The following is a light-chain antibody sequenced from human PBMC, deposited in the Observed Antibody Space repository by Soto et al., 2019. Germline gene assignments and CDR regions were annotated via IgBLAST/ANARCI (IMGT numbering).Light chain of an antibody. CDR2: DTN. V-gene: IGLV7-46*01. CDR1: TGAVTSGHY. CDR3: LVYCSGARGV. Sequence: QAVVTQEPSLTVSPGGTVTLTCCCSTGAVTSGHYPYWFQQKPGQAPRTLIYDTNSKHSWTPARFSASLLGGKAALTLSGAQPEDEADYYCLVYCSGARGVFGGGTKLTVL. J-gene: IGLJ2*01.